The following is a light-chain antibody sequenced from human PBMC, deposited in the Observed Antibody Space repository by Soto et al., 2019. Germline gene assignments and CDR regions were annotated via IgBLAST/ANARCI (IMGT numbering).Light chain of an antibody. CDR1: QSVSSN. CDR3: QQYNTWMYT. J-gene: IGKJ2*01. V-gene: IGKV3-15*01. Sequence: EIVMTQSPATLSVSPGERATLSCRASQSVSSNLAWYQQKPGQAPRLLIYGASTSATGIPARFSGSGSGTDFTLTISSLQSEDFAVYYCQQYNTWMYTFGQGTKLEIK. CDR2: GAS.